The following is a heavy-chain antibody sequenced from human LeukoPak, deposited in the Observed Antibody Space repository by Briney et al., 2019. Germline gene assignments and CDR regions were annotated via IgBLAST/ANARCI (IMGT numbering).Heavy chain of an antibody. D-gene: IGHD6-6*01. CDR2: IYYSGST. Sequence: SETLSLTCTVSGGSISSHYWSWIRQPPGKGLEWIGYIYYSGSTNYNPSLKSRVTISVDTSKNQFSLKLSSVTAADTAVYYCARVGQLRVSDYYYYYMDVWGKGTTVTVSS. CDR1: GGSISSHY. CDR3: ARVGQLRVSDYYYYYMDV. V-gene: IGHV4-59*11. J-gene: IGHJ6*03.